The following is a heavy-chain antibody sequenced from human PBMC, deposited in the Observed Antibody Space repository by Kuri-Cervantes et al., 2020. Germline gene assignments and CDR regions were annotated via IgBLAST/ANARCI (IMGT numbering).Heavy chain of an antibody. CDR2: INSDGSST. V-gene: IGHV3-74*01. Sequence: GGSLRLSCAASGFTFSSYWMHWVRQSPGKGLVWVSRINSDGSSTSYADSVKGRFTISRDNAKNSLYLQMNSLRAEDTAVYYCAKVSYYYNYYMDVWGKGTTVTVSS. CDR3: AKVSYYYNYYMDV. J-gene: IGHJ6*03. CDR1: GFTFSSYW.